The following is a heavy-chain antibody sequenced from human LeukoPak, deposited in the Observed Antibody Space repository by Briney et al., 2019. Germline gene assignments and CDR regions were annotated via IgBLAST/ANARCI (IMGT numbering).Heavy chain of an antibody. CDR2: IYSDNT. CDR1: GFTVSSNS. Sequence: GGSLRLSCTVSGFTVSSNSMSWVRQAPGKGLEWVSFIYSDNTHYSDSVKGRFTISRDNSKNTLYLQMNSLRAEGTAVYYCAKRRGLELTYYYYMDVWGRGTTVTVSS. V-gene: IGHV3-53*01. D-gene: IGHD1-7*01. CDR3: AKRRGLELTYYYYMDV. J-gene: IGHJ6*03.